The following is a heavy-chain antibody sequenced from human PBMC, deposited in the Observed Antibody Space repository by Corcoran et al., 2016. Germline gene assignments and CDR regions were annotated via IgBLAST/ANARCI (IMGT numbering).Heavy chain of an antibody. V-gene: IGHV4-34*01. CDR3: ARSAYSSGWYRSNFDY. CDR1: GGSFSGYY. CDR2: INHSGST. J-gene: IGHJ4*02. D-gene: IGHD6-19*01. Sequence: QVQLQQWGAGLLKPSETLSLTCAVYGGSFSGYYWSWIRQPPGKGLEWIGEINHSGSTNYNPSLKSRVTISVDTSKNQFSLKLSSVTAADTAVDYFARSAYSSGWYRSNFDYWGQGTLVTVSS.